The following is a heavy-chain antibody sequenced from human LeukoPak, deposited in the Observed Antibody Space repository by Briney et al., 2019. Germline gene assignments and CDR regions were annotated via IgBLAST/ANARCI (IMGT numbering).Heavy chain of an antibody. CDR2: ISSSSKTI. V-gene: IGHV3-48*02. Sequence: PGGSLRLSCAASGFTVSANYMSWVRQTPGKGLEWVSYISSSSKTIYYADSVKGRFTISRGNAKNSLYLQMNSLRDEDSAVYYCARDQGIFDYWGQGTLVTVSS. CDR1: GFTVSANY. J-gene: IGHJ4*02. CDR3: ARDQGIFDY.